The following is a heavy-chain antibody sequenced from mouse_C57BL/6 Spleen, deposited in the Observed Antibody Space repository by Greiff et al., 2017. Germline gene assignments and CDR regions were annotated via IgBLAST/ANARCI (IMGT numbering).Heavy chain of an antibody. D-gene: IGHD2-2*01. Sequence: DVKLQESGPGLVKPSQSLSLTCSVTGYSITSGYYWNWIRQFPGNKLEWMGYISYDGSNNYNPSLKNRISITRDTSKNQFFLKLNSVTTEDTATYYCARGRGYDEGFAYWGQGTLVTVSA. CDR1: GYSITSGYY. CDR3: ARGRGYDEGFAY. CDR2: ISYDGSN. J-gene: IGHJ3*01. V-gene: IGHV3-6*01.